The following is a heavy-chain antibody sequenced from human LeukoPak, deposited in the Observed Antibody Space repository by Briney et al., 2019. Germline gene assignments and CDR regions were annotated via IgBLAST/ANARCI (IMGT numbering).Heavy chain of an antibody. J-gene: IGHJ2*01. V-gene: IGHV3-23*01. CDR2: ISGSGGST. CDR3: ARSFGVYSGYDGEVPWYFDV. Sequence: GGSLRLSCAASGFTFSSYAMSWVRQAPGKGLEWVSAISGSGGSTYYADSVKGRFTISRDKSKNTLHLQMNSLRVEDTAVYYCARSFGVYSGYDGEVPWYFDVWGRGTLVTVSS. D-gene: IGHD5-12*01. CDR1: GFTFSSYA.